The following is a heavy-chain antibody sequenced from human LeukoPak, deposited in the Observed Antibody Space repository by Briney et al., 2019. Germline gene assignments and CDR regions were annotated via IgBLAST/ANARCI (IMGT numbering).Heavy chain of an antibody. CDR3: AREGYFDWLPLRY. CDR2: IYYSGST. Sequence: SQTLSLTCTVSGGSISSGDYYWSWIRQPPGKGLEWIGYIYYSGSTYYNPSLKSRVTISVDTSKNQFSLKLSSVTAADTAVYYCAREGYFDWLPLRYWGQGTLVTVSS. CDR1: GGSISSGDYY. D-gene: IGHD3-9*01. V-gene: IGHV4-30-4*01. J-gene: IGHJ4*02.